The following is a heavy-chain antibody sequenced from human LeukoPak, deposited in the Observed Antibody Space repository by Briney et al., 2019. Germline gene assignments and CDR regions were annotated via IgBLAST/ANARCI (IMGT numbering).Heavy chain of an antibody. CDR2: VSPPGGGT. CDR3: ARDVAWGAFDY. D-gene: IGHD7-27*01. Sequence: QTGGSLRLSCAASGFTFSNHGMNWVRQAPGKGLEWLSGVSPPGGGTYYADSVKGRFTISRDDSKNTLSLQTNSLRVEDTAVYYCARDVAWGAFDYWGQGTLVTVSS. CDR1: GFTFSNHG. V-gene: IGHV3-23*01. J-gene: IGHJ4*02.